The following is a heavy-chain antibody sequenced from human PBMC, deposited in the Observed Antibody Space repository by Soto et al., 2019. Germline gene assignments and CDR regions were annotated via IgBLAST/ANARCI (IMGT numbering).Heavy chain of an antibody. V-gene: IGHV3-23*01. Sequence: PGGSLRLSCEASGFTFNNYAIAWVRQAPGKGLEWVSAISGSGGSTYYADSVKGRFTISRDNSKNTLYLQMNSLRAEDTAVYYCAKMGGEWLTPYYYGMDVWGQGTTVTVSS. CDR2: ISGSGGST. CDR1: GFTFNNYA. D-gene: IGHD3-3*01. J-gene: IGHJ6*02. CDR3: AKMGGEWLTPYYYGMDV.